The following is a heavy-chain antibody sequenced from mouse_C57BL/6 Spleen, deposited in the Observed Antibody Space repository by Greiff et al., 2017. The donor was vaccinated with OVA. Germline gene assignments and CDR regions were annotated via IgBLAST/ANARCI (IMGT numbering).Heavy chain of an antibody. J-gene: IGHJ4*01. CDR1: GFTFSNYW. Sequence: EVMLVESGGGLVQPGGSMKLSCVASGFTFSNYWMNWVRQSPEKGLEWVAQIRLKSDNYATHYAESVKGRFTISRDDSKSSVYLQMNNLRAEDTGIYYCIGGYDYDEDAMDYWGQGTSVTVSS. CDR3: IGGYDYDEDAMDY. CDR2: IRLKSDNYAT. V-gene: IGHV6-3*01. D-gene: IGHD2-4*01.